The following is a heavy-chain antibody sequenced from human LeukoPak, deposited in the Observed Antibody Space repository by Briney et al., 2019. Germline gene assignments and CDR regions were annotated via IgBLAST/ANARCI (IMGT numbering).Heavy chain of an antibody. CDR2: ISTSSSTI. V-gene: IGHV3-48*01. J-gene: IGHJ4*02. D-gene: IGHD3-10*01. Sequence: GGSLRLSCAASGCSLSNYAMSWVRQAPGKGLEWISYISTSSSTIYYADSVKGRFTISSDNAKDFLYVHINTLRVEGTAVYYCETDLCFGFDHWGQGTLVTVSS. CDR3: ETDLCFGFDH. CDR1: GCSLSNYA.